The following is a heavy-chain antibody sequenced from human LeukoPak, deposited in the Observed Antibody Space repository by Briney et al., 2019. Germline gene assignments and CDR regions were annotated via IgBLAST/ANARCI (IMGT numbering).Heavy chain of an antibody. CDR3: VKDLITTTSA. CDR2: ISSSGGTI. J-gene: IGHJ4*02. D-gene: IGHD1-1*01. CDR1: GFTFSSYV. Sequence: GGSLRLSCSASGFTFSSYVMHWVRQAPGKGLEYVSGISSSGGTIYYADLVKGRFSISRDNSKNTLDLQMSSLRAEDTAVYYCVKDLITTTSAWGQGTLVIVSS. V-gene: IGHV3-64D*09.